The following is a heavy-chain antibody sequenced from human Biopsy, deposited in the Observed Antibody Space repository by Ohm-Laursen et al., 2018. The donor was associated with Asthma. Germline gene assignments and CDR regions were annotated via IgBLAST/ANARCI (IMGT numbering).Heavy chain of an antibody. D-gene: IGHD3-3*01. J-gene: IGHJ6*02. CDR2: ISYGGKT. V-gene: IGHV4-39*01. Sequence: SETLSLTCAVSGGSMTPTSHYWDWIRQAPGKGLEWIGYISYGGKTSYNPSLKNRVTISRDTSKNQFSLRLTSVNAADTAVYFCARRITIFGVVQKDHGMDAWGQGTAVTVSS. CDR1: GGSMTPTSHY. CDR3: ARRITIFGVVQKDHGMDA.